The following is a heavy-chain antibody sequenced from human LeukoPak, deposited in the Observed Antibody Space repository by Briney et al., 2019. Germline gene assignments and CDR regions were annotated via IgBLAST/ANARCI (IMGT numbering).Heavy chain of an antibody. CDR3: ANGLYFDY. J-gene: IGHJ4*02. CDR2: ISSSSTYI. V-gene: IGHV3-21*01. CDR1: GFTFSSYT. Sequence: PGGSLRLSCAASGFTFSSYTMNWVRQAPGKGLEWVSSISSSSTYINYADSVKGRFTISRDNAKNSLYLQMNSLRAEDTAVYYCANGLYFDYWGQGTLVTVSS.